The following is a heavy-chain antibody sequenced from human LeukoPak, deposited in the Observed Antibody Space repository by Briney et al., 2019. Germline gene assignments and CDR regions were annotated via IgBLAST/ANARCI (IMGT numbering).Heavy chain of an antibody. Sequence: ASVKVSCKVSGYTLTELSMHWVRQAPGKGLEWMGGFDPEDGETIYAQKFQGRVTMTEDTSTDTAYMELSSLRSEDTAVYYCARSKSDIVLMVYALNYYYYYMDVWGKGTTVTVSS. J-gene: IGHJ6*03. V-gene: IGHV1-24*01. CDR1: GYTLTELS. CDR3: ARSKSDIVLMVYALNYYYYYMDV. D-gene: IGHD2-8*01. CDR2: FDPEDGET.